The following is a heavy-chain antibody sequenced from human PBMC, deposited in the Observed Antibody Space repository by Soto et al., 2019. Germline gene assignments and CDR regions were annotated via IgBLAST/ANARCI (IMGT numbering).Heavy chain of an antibody. J-gene: IGHJ6*02. Sequence: SETLSLTCAVDGGSFCGYYWSRIRQPPGKGLEWIGEINHSGSTNYNPSLKSRVTISVDTSKNQFSLKLSSVTAADTAVYYCARGLGYYDFWSGYVRYGMDVSGQGTTVTVSS. CDR1: GGSFCGYY. CDR2: INHSGST. D-gene: IGHD3-3*01. CDR3: ARGLGYYDFWSGYVRYGMDV. V-gene: IGHV4-34*01.